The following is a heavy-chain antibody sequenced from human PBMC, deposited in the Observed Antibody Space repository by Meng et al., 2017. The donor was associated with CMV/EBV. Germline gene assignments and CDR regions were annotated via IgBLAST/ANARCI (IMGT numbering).Heavy chain of an antibody. CDR2: IYPGDSDT. V-gene: IGHV5-51*01. D-gene: IGHD3-10*01. CDR1: GYSFTSYW. J-gene: IGHJ4*02. Sequence: KVSCKGSGYSFTSYWIGWVRQMPGKGMEWMGIIYPGDSDTRYSPSVQGQVNISADKSISTAYLQWSSLKASDTAMYYCARHTLLWFGEIYWGQGTLVTVSS. CDR3: ARHTLLWFGEIY.